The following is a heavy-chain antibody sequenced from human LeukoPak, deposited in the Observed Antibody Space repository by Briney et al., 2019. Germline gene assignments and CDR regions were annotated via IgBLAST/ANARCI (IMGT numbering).Heavy chain of an antibody. CDR1: GFTDSCNY. CDR2: IYNGGTT. CDR3: ARYQCDRLLSQYGDRCYYYKGMDV. D-gene: IGHD2-21*01. V-gene: IGHV3-53*04. Sequence: PGGSLRLSCAASGFTDSCNYMSWLRPAPGKGLVGFLHIYNGGTTNYAHSVKGRFTISRHNSQNTWVLQMNSLRVEDTAVYYCARYQCDRLLSQYGDRCYYYKGMDVWGQGTTVTVSS. J-gene: IGHJ6*02.